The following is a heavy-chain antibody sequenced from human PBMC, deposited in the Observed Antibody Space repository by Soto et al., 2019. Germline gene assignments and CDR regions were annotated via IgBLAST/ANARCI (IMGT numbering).Heavy chain of an antibody. V-gene: IGHV3-30*18. CDR3: ANSEYSRYKNIDV. Sequence: SLLLSCAASGFTFRGYGMHWVRQAPGRGLEWVALISYDGSIKYYADSVRGRFTISRDNSKNTLYLQMNSLRAEDTAVYYCANSEYSRYKNIDVWGQGTTVTVSS. D-gene: IGHD5-18*01. J-gene: IGHJ6*02. CDR2: ISYDGSIK. CDR1: GFTFRGYG.